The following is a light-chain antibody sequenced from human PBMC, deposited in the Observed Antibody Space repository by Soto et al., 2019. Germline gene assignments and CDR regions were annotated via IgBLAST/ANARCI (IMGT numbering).Light chain of an antibody. Sequence: SALTHASSLSWVPRQSLHIPSPGTSSDVGAYDFVSWYQQHPDKAPKLMIYEVSNRPSGVSNRLSGSKSVNTATLTISGLQAEDEADYYCSSYTSSSTRVFGTGTKVTVL. J-gene: IGLJ1*01. CDR1: SSDVGAYDF. CDR2: EVS. CDR3: SSYTSSSTRV. V-gene: IGLV2-14*03.